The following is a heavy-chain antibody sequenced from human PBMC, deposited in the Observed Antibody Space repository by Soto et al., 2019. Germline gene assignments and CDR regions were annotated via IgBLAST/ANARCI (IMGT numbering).Heavy chain of an antibody. CDR1: GYTLTELS. D-gene: IGHD3-3*01. V-gene: IGHV1-24*01. CDR3: ASYVLRFLEWLLPDAFDI. CDR2: FDPEDGET. J-gene: IGHJ3*02. Sequence: ASVKVSCKVSGYTLTELSMHWVRQAPGKGLEWMGGFDPEDGETIYAQKFQGRVTMTEDTSTDTAYMELSSLRSEDTAVYYCASYVLRFLEWLLPDAFDIWGQGTMVTVSS.